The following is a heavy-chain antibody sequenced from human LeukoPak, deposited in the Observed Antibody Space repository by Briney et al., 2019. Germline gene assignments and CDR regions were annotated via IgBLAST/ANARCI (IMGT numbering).Heavy chain of an antibody. V-gene: IGHV1-69*04. D-gene: IGHD6-13*01. CDR3: ARVGYSSSWWDAFDI. CDR2: IIPILGIA. CDR1: GGTFSSYA. Sequence: ASVKVSCKASGGTFSSYAISWVRQAPGQGLEWMGRIIPILGIANYAQKFQGRVTITADKSTSTAYMELSSLRSEDTAVYYCARVGYSSSWWDAFDIWGQGTMVTVSS. J-gene: IGHJ3*02.